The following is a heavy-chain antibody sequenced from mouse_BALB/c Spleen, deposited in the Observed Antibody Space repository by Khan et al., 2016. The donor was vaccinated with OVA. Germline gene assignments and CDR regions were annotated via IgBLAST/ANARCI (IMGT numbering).Heavy chain of an antibody. CDR2: ILPGSDST. CDR1: GYTFSSYW. Sequence: QVQLQQSGADLMKPGASVKISCKPTGYTFSSYWIEWIKQRPGHGLEWIGEILPGSDSTNYNEKFKGKATFTADTSSNTAYMQLSSLTSEDSAVYYCARYGNHWYFDVWGAGTTVTVSS. J-gene: IGHJ1*01. D-gene: IGHD2-1*01. V-gene: IGHV1-9*01. CDR3: ARYGNHWYFDV.